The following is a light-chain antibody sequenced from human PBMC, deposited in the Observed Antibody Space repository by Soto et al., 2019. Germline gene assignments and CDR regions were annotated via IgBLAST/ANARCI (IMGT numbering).Light chain of an antibody. CDR3: QQSVNSPYT. V-gene: IGKV3-20*01. Sequence: EILLTQSPGTLSLSPGERATLSCRASQTVSSSYLAWYQQKPGQAPRLLIYGASTRATSIPDRFIGSGSGTDFTLTISRLEPEDFAVFYCQQSVNSPYTFGQGTKVEIK. CDR1: QTVSSSY. CDR2: GAS. J-gene: IGKJ2*01.